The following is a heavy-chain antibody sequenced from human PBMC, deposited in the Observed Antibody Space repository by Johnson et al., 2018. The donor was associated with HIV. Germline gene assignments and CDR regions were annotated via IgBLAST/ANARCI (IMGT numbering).Heavy chain of an antibody. J-gene: IGHJ3*02. Sequence: QVQLVESGGGVFQPGRSLRLSCAASGFTFSSYAMHWVRQAPGKGLEWVAVISYDGSDKYYADSVKGRFTISRDSSKNTLYLQMNSLRAEDMAVYYCAREIIAAADDIWGQGTMVTVSS. D-gene: IGHD6-13*01. CDR2: ISYDGSDK. CDR1: GFTFSSYA. V-gene: IGHV3-30*04. CDR3: AREIIAAADDI.